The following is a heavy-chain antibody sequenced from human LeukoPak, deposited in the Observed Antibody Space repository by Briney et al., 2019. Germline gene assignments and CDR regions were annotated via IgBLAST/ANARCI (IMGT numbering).Heavy chain of an antibody. CDR2: INSGGNT. D-gene: IGHD2-15*01. V-gene: IGHV3-53*01. CDR1: GISVSDFY. CDR3: TRGPAGISRLTGDVA. Sequence: GGSLRLSCAASGISVSDFYMCWVRQAPGKGLEWVAVINSGGNTYYADSVKGRFIISRDNSKNTLYLQMSSLRAEDTAVYYCTRGPAGISRLTGDVAWGQGTVVTVSS. J-gene: IGHJ5*02.